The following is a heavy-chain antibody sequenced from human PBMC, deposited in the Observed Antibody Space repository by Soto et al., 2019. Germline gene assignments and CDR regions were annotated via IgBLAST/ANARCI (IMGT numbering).Heavy chain of an antibody. D-gene: IGHD1-20*01. CDR2: IYYSGST. V-gene: IGHV4-59*01. J-gene: IGHJ4*02. Sequence: SETLSLTCTVSGGSISSYYWSWIRQPPGKGLEWIGYIYYSGSTNYNPSLKSRVTISVDTSKNQFSLKLSSVTAADTAVYYCARDGYNWTYLDYWGQGTLVTVSS. CDR3: ARDGYNWTYLDY. CDR1: GGSISSYY.